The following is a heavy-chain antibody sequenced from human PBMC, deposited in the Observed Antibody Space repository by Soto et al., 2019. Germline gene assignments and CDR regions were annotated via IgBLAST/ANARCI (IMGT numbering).Heavy chain of an antibody. CDR3: TTDPYGITMVRGVTAFDI. V-gene: IGHV3-15*01. CDR2: IKSKTDGGTT. Sequence: GGSLRLSCAASGFTFSNAWMSWVRQAPGKGLEWVGRIKSKTDGGTTDYAAPVKGRFTISRDDSKNTLYLQMNSLKTEDTAVYYCTTDPYGITMVRGVTAFDIWGQGTMVTVSS. J-gene: IGHJ3*02. CDR1: GFTFSNAW. D-gene: IGHD3-10*01.